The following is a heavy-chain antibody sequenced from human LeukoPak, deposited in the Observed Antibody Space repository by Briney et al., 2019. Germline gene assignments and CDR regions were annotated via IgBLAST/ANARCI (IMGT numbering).Heavy chain of an antibody. D-gene: IGHD1-26*01. V-gene: IGHV1-18*01. Sequence: ASVKVSCKACGYTFTSYGISWVRQAPGQGLEWMGWISAYNGNTNYAQKLQGRVTMTTDTSTSTAYMELRSLRSDDTAVYYCARGEYSGSQKSSFDYWGQGTLVTVSS. CDR3: ARGEYSGSQKSSFDY. CDR1: GYTFTSYG. CDR2: ISAYNGNT. J-gene: IGHJ4*02.